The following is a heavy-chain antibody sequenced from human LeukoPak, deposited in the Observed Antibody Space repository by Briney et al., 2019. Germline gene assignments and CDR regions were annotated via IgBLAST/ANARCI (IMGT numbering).Heavy chain of an antibody. J-gene: IGHJ4*02. CDR1: GFTFSSYG. CDR2: ISGSGGST. V-gene: IGHV3-23*01. CDR3: AKDTWIQLWSLFDY. D-gene: IGHD5-18*01. Sequence: PGGSLRLSCAASGFTFSSYGMSWVRQAPGKGLEWVSAISGSGGSTYYADSVKGRFTISRDNSKNTLYLQMNSLRAEDTAVYYCAKDTWIQLWSLFDYWGQGTLVTVSS.